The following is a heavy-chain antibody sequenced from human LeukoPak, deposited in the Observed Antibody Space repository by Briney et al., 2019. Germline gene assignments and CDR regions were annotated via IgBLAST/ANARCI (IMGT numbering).Heavy chain of an antibody. V-gene: IGHV3-33*01. D-gene: IGHD6-13*01. CDR3: ARGTAAAGY. CDR1: GFTLSSYG. J-gene: IGHJ4*02. CDR2: IWYDGSNK. Sequence: GGSLRLSCAASGFTLSSYGMHWVRQAPGKGLEWVAVIWYDGSNKYYADSVKGRFTISRDNYKNTPYLQMNSLRAEDTAVYYCARGTAAAGYWGQGTLVTVSS.